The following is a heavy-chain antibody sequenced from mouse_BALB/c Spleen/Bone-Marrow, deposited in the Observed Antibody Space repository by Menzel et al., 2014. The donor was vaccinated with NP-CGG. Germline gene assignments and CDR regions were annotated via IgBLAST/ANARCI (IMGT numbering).Heavy chain of an antibody. CDR1: GYSITSDYA. CDR2: ISYSGST. Sequence: EVQGVESGPGLVKPSQSLSLTCTVTGYSITSDYAWNWIRQFPGNKLEWMGYISYSGSTSYNPSLKSRISITRDISKNQFFLQLNSVTTEDTATYYCAGNYWYFDVWGAGTTVTVSS. J-gene: IGHJ1*01. D-gene: IGHD2-1*01. V-gene: IGHV3-2*02. CDR3: AGNYWYFDV.